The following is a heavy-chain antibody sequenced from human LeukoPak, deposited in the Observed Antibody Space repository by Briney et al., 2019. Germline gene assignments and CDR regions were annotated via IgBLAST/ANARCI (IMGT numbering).Heavy chain of an antibody. CDR1: GGSISSGGYS. D-gene: IGHD4-23*01. V-gene: IGHV4-30-2*01. Sequence: PSQTLSLTCAVSGGSISSGGYSWSWIRQPPGKGLEWIGYIYHSGSTYYNPSLKSRVTISVDRSKNQFSLKLSSVTAADTAVYYCARDYGGNVADCWGQGTLVTVSS. CDR2: IYHSGST. CDR3: ARDYGGNVADC. J-gene: IGHJ4*02.